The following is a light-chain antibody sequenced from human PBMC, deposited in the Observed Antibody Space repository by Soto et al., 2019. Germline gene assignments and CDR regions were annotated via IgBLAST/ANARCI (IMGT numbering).Light chain of an antibody. CDR1: QSVNSNY. CDR3: QQYGGSPYT. Sequence: EIVLTQSPGTLSLSPGERATLSCRASQSVNSNYLAWHQQKPGQAPRLLIYGVSSRATGIPDRFSGSGSGTDFTLTISRLEPEDFAVYYCQQYGGSPYTFGQGTKLEIK. CDR2: GVS. V-gene: IGKV3-20*01. J-gene: IGKJ2*01.